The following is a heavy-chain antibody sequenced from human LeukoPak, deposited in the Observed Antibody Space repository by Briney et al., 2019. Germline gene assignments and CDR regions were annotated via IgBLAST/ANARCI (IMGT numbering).Heavy chain of an antibody. CDR1: GLTFSNYY. D-gene: IGHD3-10*01. V-gene: IGHV3-23*01. J-gene: IGHJ4*02. CDR3: ARAYYYGSGSYYHDY. CDR2: ISGSGSTT. Sequence: GGPLTLSCAASGLTFSNYYMSWVRQAPGKGLEWVSAISGSGSTTYYARSVKGRFTISRDNAKNTLYLQMNSLRAEDTAVYYCARAYYYGSGSYYHDYWGQGTLVTVSS.